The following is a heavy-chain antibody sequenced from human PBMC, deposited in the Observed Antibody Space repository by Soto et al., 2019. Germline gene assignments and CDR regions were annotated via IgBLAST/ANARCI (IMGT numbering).Heavy chain of an antibody. Sequence: EVQLVESGGGLVQPGGSLRLSCAASGLTFSSYEMNWARQAPGKGLEWVSYISRSGSTIYYADSVKGRVTISRDNAKNSLYLQMNSLRAEDTAVYYCARDGRIRRPDWYFDLWGRGTLVTVSS. D-gene: IGHD2-15*01. J-gene: IGHJ2*01. V-gene: IGHV3-48*03. CDR3: ARDGRIRRPDWYFDL. CDR2: ISRSGSTI. CDR1: GLTFSSYE.